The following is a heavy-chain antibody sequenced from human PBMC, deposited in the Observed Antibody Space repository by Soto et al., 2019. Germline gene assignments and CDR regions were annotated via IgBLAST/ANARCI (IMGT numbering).Heavy chain of an antibody. D-gene: IGHD3-3*01. J-gene: IGHJ2*01. Sequence: SETLSLTCAVYGGSFSGYYWSWIRQPPGKGLEWIGEINHSGSTNYNPSLKSRVTISVDTSKNQFSLKLSSVTAADTAVYYCARAKVDYDFWSGNDWYCDLWGRGTLVTVSS. CDR2: INHSGST. CDR1: GGSFSGYY. V-gene: IGHV4-34*01. CDR3: ARAKVDYDFWSGNDWYCDL.